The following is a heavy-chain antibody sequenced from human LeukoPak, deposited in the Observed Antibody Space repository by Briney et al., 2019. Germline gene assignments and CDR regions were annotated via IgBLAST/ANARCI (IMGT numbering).Heavy chain of an antibody. CDR2: ISGSGGST. Sequence: PGGSLRLSCTASGFTFSSYAMSWVRQAPGKGLEWVSAISGSGGSTYYADSVKGRFTISRDNSKNTLYLQMNSLRAEDTAAYYCAKVVEWEPLNGMDVWGQGTTVTVSS. J-gene: IGHJ6*02. D-gene: IGHD1-26*01. V-gene: IGHV3-23*01. CDR3: AKVVEWEPLNGMDV. CDR1: GFTFSSYA.